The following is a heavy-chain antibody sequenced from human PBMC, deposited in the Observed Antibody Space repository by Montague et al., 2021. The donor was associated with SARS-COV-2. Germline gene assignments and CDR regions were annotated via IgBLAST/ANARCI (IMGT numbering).Heavy chain of an antibody. CDR2: INLSGST. J-gene: IGHJ6*02. D-gene: IGHD3-10*01. CDR3: ARVRYYGSGTSLGMDV. V-gene: IGHV4-34*01. Sequence: SETLSLTCAVYGGSFSGYYWSWVRQPPAKGLEWNGEINLSGSTNYNPSLNSQVTISVDTSKHQFSLVLSSVTAADTVVYSCARVRYYGSGTSLGMDVWGQGTTVTVSS. CDR1: GGSFSGYY.